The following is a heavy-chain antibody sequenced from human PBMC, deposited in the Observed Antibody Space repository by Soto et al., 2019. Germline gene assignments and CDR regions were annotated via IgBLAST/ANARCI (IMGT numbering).Heavy chain of an antibody. CDR2: IYYHGNT. Sequence: TLSLTCAVSGGPITSRTYSWGWIRQPPGKTLEWIGTIYYHGNTYSNPSLKSRVTISVDTSKNQFSLKLSSVTAADTAVYYCARQLLWFGELGDYYYYYGMDVWGQGTTVTVSS. CDR1: GGPITSRTYS. V-gene: IGHV4-39*01. CDR3: ARQLLWFGELGDYYYYYGMDV. D-gene: IGHD3-10*01. J-gene: IGHJ6*02.